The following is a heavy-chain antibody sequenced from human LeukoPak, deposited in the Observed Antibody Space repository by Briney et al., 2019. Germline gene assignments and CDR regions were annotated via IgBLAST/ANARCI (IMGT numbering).Heavy chain of an antibody. Sequence: GGSLRLSCAASGFTFDDYAMHWVRQAPGKGLEWVSGISWNSGSIGYADSVKGRFTISRDNAKNSLYLQMNSLRAEDTALYYCVKGLRDYYDSSGYFAYWGQGTLVTVSS. V-gene: IGHV3-9*01. CDR2: ISWNSGSI. CDR3: VKGLRDYYDSSGYFAY. J-gene: IGHJ4*02. CDR1: GFTFDDYA. D-gene: IGHD3-22*01.